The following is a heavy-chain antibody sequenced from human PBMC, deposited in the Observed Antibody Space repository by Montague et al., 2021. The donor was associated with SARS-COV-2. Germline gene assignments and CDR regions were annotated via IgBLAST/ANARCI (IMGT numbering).Heavy chain of an antibody. Sequence: SLRLSCAASGFTFSDYYMSRIRQAPGKGLEWVSYISSSSSYTNYAGSVKGRFTISRDNDKNSLYLQMNSLRAEDTAVYYCARDVGAVRNWFDPWGQGTPVTVSS. V-gene: IGHV3-11*05. D-gene: IGHD3-10*01. CDR2: ISSSSSYT. J-gene: IGHJ5*02. CDR1: GFTFSDYY. CDR3: ARDVGAVRNWFDP.